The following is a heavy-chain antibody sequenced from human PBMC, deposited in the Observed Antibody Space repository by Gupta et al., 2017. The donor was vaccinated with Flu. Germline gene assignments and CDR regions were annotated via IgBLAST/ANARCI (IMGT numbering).Heavy chain of an antibody. CDR1: GFSFRNYA. Sequence: EVKLFESWGGLVQPGVWLRLSCAASGFSFRNYAMSWLRQAPGKGLEWVSTMSASDSDTHYADSVKGRFTASRDNSKNTMYLQMNSLRVEDTAVYYCAKAVDTRGWYWDWFDPWGQGTLATVSS. CDR3: AKAVDTRGWYWDWFDP. J-gene: IGHJ5*02. CDR2: MSASDSDT. D-gene: IGHD6-19*01. V-gene: IGHV3-23*01.